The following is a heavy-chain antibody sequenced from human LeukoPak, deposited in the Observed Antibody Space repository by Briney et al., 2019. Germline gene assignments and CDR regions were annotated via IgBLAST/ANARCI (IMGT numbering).Heavy chain of an antibody. CDR3: ARGLRYCSSTSCYSWFDP. J-gene: IGHJ5*02. Sequence: GGSLRLSCAASGFTFRNYDMHWVRQATGKGLEWVSAIGTAGDTYYSGSVKGRFTISRENAKNSLYLQMNSLRAGDTAVYYCARGLRYCSSTSCYSWFDPWGQGTLVTVSS. CDR1: GFTFRNYD. CDR2: IGTAGDT. V-gene: IGHV3-13*01. D-gene: IGHD2-2*02.